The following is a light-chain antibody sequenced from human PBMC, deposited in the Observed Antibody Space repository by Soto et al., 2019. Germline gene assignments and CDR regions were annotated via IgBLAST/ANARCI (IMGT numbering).Light chain of an antibody. CDR2: GAS. J-gene: IGKJ2*01. Sequence: EIVLTQSPATLSLSPGERATLSCRASQSVSTYLAWYQQRPGQAPRLLIYGASTRATGIPARFSGSGSGTEFTLTISSLRSEDFAVYYCQQYNNWPGYTFGQGTKLEIK. CDR1: QSVSTY. V-gene: IGKV3-15*01. CDR3: QQYNNWPGYT.